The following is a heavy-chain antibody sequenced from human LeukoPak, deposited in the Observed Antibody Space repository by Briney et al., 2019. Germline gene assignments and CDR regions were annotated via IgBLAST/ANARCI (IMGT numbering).Heavy chain of an antibody. V-gene: IGHV1-69*05. Sequence: GSSVKVSCKASGGTFSSYAISWVRQAPGQGLEWMGGIIPIFGTANYAQKFQGRVTITTDESTSTAYMELSSLRSEDTAVYYCARSFRPFNSATWFLSFDSWGPGTLVTVSS. J-gene: IGHJ4*02. CDR3: ARSFRPFNSATWFLSFDS. CDR1: GGTFSSYA. CDR2: IIPIFGTA. D-gene: IGHD3-10*01.